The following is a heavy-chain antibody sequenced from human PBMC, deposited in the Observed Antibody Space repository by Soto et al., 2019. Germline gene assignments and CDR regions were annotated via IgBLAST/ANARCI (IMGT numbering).Heavy chain of an antibody. CDR2: LYWDETR. J-gene: IGHJ6*04. V-gene: IGHV2-5*02. CDR3: AHYTTNTYFDV. D-gene: IGHD1-1*01. CDR1: GFSLYSGGVG. Sequence: QITLKESSPTLVKPTQTLTLTCSFSGFSLYSGGVGVGWIRQPPGKALEWLALLYWDETRRYNPSLRNTLTIAKDTSENLVVLTMTDMGPVDTGTYFCAHYTTNTYFDVWGKGTTDTVSS.